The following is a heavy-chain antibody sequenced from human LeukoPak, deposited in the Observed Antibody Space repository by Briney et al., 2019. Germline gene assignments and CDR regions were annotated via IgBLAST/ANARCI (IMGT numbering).Heavy chain of an antibody. CDR1: GGSISSSSYY. CDR2: IYYSGST. CDR3: ARQNIVVVTANGAFDI. Sequence: SETLSLTCTVSGGSISSSSYYWGWIRQPPGKGLEWIGSIYYSGSTYYNPSLKSRVTISVDTSKSQFSLKLSSVTAADTAVYYCARQNIVVVTANGAFDIWGQGTMVTVSS. D-gene: IGHD2-21*02. V-gene: IGHV4-39*01. J-gene: IGHJ3*02.